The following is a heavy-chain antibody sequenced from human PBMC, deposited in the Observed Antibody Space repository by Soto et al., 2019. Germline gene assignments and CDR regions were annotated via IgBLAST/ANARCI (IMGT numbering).Heavy chain of an antibody. CDR2: NIPIFGTA. CDR1: GGTFSSYA. Sequence: QVQLVHSGAEVKKPASSVKVSCKASGGTFSSYAISWVRQAPGQGLEWKAANIPIFGTANYAQKFQGRVTITADESTSTAYMELSSLRSEDTPVYYCARRRRITIFGVVTDNWFDPWGQGTLVTVSS. CDR3: ARRRRITIFGVVTDNWFDP. V-gene: IGHV1-69*01. J-gene: IGHJ5*02. D-gene: IGHD3-3*01.